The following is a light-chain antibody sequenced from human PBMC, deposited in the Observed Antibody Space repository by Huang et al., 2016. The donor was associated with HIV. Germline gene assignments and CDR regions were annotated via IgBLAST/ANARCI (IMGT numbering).Light chain of an antibody. CDR2: WES. V-gene: IGKV4-1*01. CDR3: QQSYSTPPT. CDR1: QSLLYSATNKNN. Sequence: DIVMTQYPDSLDVSLGEGATINCKYSQSLLYSATNKNNLAWFQQKPGQPPKLLICWESPRESGVPDRFSGSGSGTDFTLTISSLQAEDVAVYYCQQSYSTPPTFGQGTKVEIK. J-gene: IGKJ2*01.